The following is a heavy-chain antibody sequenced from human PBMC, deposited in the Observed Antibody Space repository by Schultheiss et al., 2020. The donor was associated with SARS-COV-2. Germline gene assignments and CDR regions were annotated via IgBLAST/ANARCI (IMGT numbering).Heavy chain of an antibody. Sequence: SETLSLTCTVSGGSISSYYWSWIRQPAGKGLEWIGRIYTSGSTNYNPSLKSRVTISVDTSKNQFSLKLSSVTAADTAVYYCARDREMATIREGLHYYYYYGMDVWGQGTTVTVSS. V-gene: IGHV4-4*07. CDR3: ARDREMATIREGLHYYYYYGMDV. CDR2: IYTSGST. J-gene: IGHJ6*02. CDR1: GGSISSYY. D-gene: IGHD5-24*01.